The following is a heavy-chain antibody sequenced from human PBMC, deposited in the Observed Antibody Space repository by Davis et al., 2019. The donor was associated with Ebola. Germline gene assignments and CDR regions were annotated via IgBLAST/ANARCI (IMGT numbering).Heavy chain of an antibody. D-gene: IGHD3-22*01. CDR1: GFTFSSYA. V-gene: IGHV3-23*01. CDR3: AKAQGYYYDTGHYYYMDV. CDR2: ISGSGGST. J-gene: IGHJ6*03. Sequence: PGGSLRLSCAASGFTFSSYAMSWVRQAPGKGLEWVSAISGSGGSTYYADSVKGRFTISRDNSKNTLYLQMNSLRAEDTAVYYCAKAQGYYYDTGHYYYMDVWGKGTTVTVSS.